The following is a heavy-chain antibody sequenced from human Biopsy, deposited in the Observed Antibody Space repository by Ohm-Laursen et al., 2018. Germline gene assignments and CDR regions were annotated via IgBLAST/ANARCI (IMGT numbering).Heavy chain of an antibody. V-gene: IGHV4-39*01. J-gene: IGHJ4*02. Sequence: SETLSLTWTVSGGSISNNNYYWGWIRQPPGKGLEWIGSIFYRGSTHYKPSLKSRVNIYVDTSKNQFSLKLNSVTAADTAVYYCARLGSGDYFPTFFDFWGQGALVTVSS. CDR2: IFYRGST. D-gene: IGHD5-12*01. CDR3: ARLGSGDYFPTFFDF. CDR1: GGSISNNNYY.